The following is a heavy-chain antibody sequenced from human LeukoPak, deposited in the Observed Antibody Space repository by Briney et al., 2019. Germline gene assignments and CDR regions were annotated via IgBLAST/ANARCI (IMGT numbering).Heavy chain of an antibody. V-gene: IGHV4-61*02. CDR2: IYTSGST. J-gene: IGHJ3*02. CDR1: GGSISSGSYD. Sequence: KPSETLSLTCTVYGGSISSGSYDWSWIRQPGVKGLEWIGRIYTSGSTNYNPSLKSRVTITVDPSKTQFSLKLSSVTAADTAVYYCAREKEWILRYFDWLPPRYAFDIWGQGTMVTVSS. D-gene: IGHD3-9*01. CDR3: AREKEWILRYFDWLPPRYAFDI.